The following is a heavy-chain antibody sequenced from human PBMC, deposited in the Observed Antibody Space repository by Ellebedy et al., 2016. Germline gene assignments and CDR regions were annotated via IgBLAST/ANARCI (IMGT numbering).Heavy chain of an antibody. J-gene: IGHJ4*02. Sequence: GESLKISCAASGFTFSSYGMHWVRQAPGKGLEWVAVISYDGSNKYYADSVKGRFTISRDNSKNTLYLQMNSLRAEDTAVYYCAKEWVAAAALDYWGQGTLVTVSS. CDR3: AKEWVAAAALDY. D-gene: IGHD6-13*01. CDR1: GFTFSSYG. V-gene: IGHV3-30*18. CDR2: ISYDGSNK.